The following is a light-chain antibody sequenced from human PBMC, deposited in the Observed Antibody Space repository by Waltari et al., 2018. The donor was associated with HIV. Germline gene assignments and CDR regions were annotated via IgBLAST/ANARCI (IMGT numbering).Light chain of an antibody. CDR3: AAWDDSLSGLV. CDR2: GNN. J-gene: IGLJ3*02. Sequence: QSVLTQPPSVSGAPGQRVTISCTGSSSNIGALARFDVHWYQQLPGTAPKLLIYGNNNRPSGVPDRFSGSKSGTSASLAISGLRSEDEADYYCAAWDDSLSGLVFGGGTKLTVL. CDR1: SSNIGALARFD. V-gene: IGLV1-40*01.